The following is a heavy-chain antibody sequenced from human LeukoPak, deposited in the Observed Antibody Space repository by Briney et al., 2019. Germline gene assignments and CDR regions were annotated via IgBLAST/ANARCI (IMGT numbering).Heavy chain of an antibody. CDR2: ISGSSSYM. J-gene: IGHJ6*03. D-gene: IGHD3-22*01. Sequence: GGSLRLSCAASGFPFSAYSMNWVRQAPGKGLEWVSSISGSSSYMFYADSVKGRFTISRDNTKNSLYLQMNSLRAEDTAVYYCAKAHDDSSGYYYGYYYYYMDVWGKGTTVTVSS. V-gene: IGHV3-21*01. CDR1: GFPFSAYS. CDR3: AKAHDDSSGYYYGYYYYYMDV.